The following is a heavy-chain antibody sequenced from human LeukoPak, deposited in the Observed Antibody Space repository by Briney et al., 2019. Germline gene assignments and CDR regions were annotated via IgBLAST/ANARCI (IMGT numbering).Heavy chain of an antibody. J-gene: IGHJ4*02. CDR3: ARKGYSGYDYLDY. V-gene: IGHV3-30*03. Sequence: GRSLRLSCAASGLTFSSYGMHWVRQAPGKGLEWVAVISYDGSNKYYADSVKGRFTISRDNSKNTLYLQMNSLRAEDTAVYYCARKGYSGYDYLDYWGQGTLVTVSS. CDR1: GLTFSSYG. D-gene: IGHD5-12*01. CDR2: ISYDGSNK.